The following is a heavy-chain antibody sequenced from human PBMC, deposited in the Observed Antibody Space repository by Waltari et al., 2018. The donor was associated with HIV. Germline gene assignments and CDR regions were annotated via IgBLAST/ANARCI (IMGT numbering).Heavy chain of an antibody. CDR1: GFTFSSYW. CDR2: IKYDGSEV. CDR3: ATPVTTRG. V-gene: IGHV3-7*03. Sequence: EIQLVESGGGLVQPGGSLRLSCAASGFTFSSYWMYWVRQAQGKGLELVAKIKYDGSEVYYVGSGRGRFSISRDNAKDSLYLQMNSLRAEDTAVYYCATPVTTRGWGQGTLVTVSS. D-gene: IGHD4-17*01. J-gene: IGHJ4*02.